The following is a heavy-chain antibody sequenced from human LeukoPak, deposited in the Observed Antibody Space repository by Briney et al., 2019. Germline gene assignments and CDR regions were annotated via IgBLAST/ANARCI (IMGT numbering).Heavy chain of an antibody. Sequence: GGSLRLSCAASGFTFDDYTMHWVRQAPGKGLEWVSLISWDGGSTYYADSVKGRFTISRDNSKNSLYLQMNSLRTEDTALYYCAKDFEERGYSTPGYWGQGTLVTVSS. V-gene: IGHV3-43*01. J-gene: IGHJ4*02. CDR3: AKDFEERGYSTPGY. D-gene: IGHD5-18*01. CDR2: ISWDGGST. CDR1: GFTFDDYT.